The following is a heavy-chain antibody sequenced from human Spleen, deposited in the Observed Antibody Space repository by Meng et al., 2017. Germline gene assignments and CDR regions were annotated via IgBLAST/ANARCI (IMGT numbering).Heavy chain of an antibody. Sequence: GSLRLSCVVSGGSFSDYYWSWIRQPPGKGLEWIGEINHSGSTNYNPSLESRATISVDTSQNNLSLKLSSVTAADTAVYYCARGSGKRYCSGNSCQRRPDGVDVWGQGTMVTVSS. D-gene: IGHD2-15*01. CDR2: INHSGST. V-gene: IGHV4-34*01. J-gene: IGHJ6*02. CDR1: GGSFSDYY. CDR3: ARGSGKRYCSGNSCQRRPDGVDV.